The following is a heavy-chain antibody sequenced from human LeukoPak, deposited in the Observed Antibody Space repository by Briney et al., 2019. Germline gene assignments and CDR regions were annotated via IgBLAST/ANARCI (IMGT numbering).Heavy chain of an antibody. Sequence: GGSLRLSCAASGFTFRDYWMSWVRQAPGKGLEWVANRKEDGSEKYYVDSVKGRFTISRDNAKTSLYLQMNSLRVEDTAVYYCAVGDRTFDYWGQGTLVTVSS. CDR2: RKEDGSEK. V-gene: IGHV3-7*01. J-gene: IGHJ4*02. D-gene: IGHD5-24*01. CDR3: AVGDRTFDY. CDR1: GFTFRDYW.